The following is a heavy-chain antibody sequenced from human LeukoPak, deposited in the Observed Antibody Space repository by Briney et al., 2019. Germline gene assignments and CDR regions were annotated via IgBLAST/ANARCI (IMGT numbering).Heavy chain of an antibody. J-gene: IGHJ6*02. V-gene: IGHV3-30-3*01. CDR3: AREPRPSHGMDV. CDR2: ISYDGSNK. CDR1: GFTFSSYA. Sequence: PGRSLRLSCAASGFTFSSYAMHWVRQAPGKGLEWVAVISYDGSNKYYADSVKGRFTISRDNSKNTLYLQMNSLRAEDTAVYYCAREPRPSHGMDVWGQGTTVTVSS.